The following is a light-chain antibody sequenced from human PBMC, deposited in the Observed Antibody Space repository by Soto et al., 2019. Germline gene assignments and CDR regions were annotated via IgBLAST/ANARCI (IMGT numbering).Light chain of an antibody. CDR2: GAS. J-gene: IGKJ1*01. CDR1: QTVGSSY. Sequence: DIVLTQSPATLSLSPGDRATLSCRASQTVGSSYLAWYQQKPGQAPRLFIYGASNRATGIPDRFSGSGSGTDFSLTISRLEPEDFAVYYCQQYGTSPRTFGQGTKVEIK. V-gene: IGKV3-20*01. CDR3: QQYGTSPRT.